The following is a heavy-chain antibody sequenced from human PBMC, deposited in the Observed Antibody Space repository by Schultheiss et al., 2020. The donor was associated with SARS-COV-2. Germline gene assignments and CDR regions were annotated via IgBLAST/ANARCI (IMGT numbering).Heavy chain of an antibody. J-gene: IGHJ4*02. CDR2: IFYTGST. Sequence: SQTLSLTCTVSGGSVSSGNSYWTWIRQPPGKGLEWIGYIFYTGSTSYNPSLNSRVSMSLDTSKNQFSLRLSSVTAADTAIYFCARGFTSGWFIDYWGQGTLVTVSS. CDR3: ARGFTSGWFIDY. V-gene: IGHV4-61*01. CDR1: GGSVSSGNSY. D-gene: IGHD6-19*01.